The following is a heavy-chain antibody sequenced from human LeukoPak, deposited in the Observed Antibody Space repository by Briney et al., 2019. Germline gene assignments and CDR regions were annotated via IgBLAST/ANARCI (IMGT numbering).Heavy chain of an antibody. Sequence: GGSLRLSCAASGFTFSSYSMNWVRQAPGKGLEWVSSISSSSSYIYYADSVKGRFTISRDNAKNTLYLQMNSLRAEDTAVYYCAKGPLPAARYYFDYWGQGTLVTVSS. CDR1: GFTFSSYS. J-gene: IGHJ4*02. D-gene: IGHD2-2*01. V-gene: IGHV3-21*04. CDR2: ISSSSSYI. CDR3: AKGPLPAARYYFDY.